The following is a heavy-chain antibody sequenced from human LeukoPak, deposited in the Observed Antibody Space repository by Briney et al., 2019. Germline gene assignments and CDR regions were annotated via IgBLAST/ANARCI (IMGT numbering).Heavy chain of an antibody. Sequence: PGGSLRLSCAASGFTFSDCYMSWIRQAPGKGLEWISYISSSGSTIYYADSVKGRFTISRDNAKNSLYLQMNSLRAEDTAVYYCARGRSYYYDSSGDWGQGTLVTVSS. CDR2: ISSSGSTI. CDR3: ARGRSYYYDSSGD. V-gene: IGHV3-11*01. D-gene: IGHD3-22*01. CDR1: GFTFSDCY. J-gene: IGHJ4*02.